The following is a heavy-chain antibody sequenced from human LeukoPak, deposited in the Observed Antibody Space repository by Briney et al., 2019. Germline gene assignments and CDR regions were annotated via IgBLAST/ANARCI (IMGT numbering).Heavy chain of an antibody. V-gene: IGHV3-48*03. Sequence: PGGSLRLSCAASGFTFSSYEMNWVRQAPGKGLEWLSYIGTTGGAIFYADSVKGRFTVSRDNSKNSLYLQMNSLRADDTAIYYCAREEVGCGGDCFLLWGQGTLATVSS. D-gene: IGHD2-21*02. J-gene: IGHJ4*02. CDR1: GFTFSSYE. CDR3: AREEVGCGGDCFLL. CDR2: IGTTGGAI.